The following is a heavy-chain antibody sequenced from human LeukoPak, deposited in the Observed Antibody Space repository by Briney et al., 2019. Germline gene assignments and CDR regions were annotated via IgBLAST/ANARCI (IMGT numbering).Heavy chain of an antibody. CDR3: ARDAGDGYNLFDY. D-gene: IGHD5-24*01. V-gene: IGHV3-23*01. J-gene: IGHJ4*02. CDR2: ITGSGAGT. CDR1: NFAFSTYA. Sequence: GGSLRLSCAASNFAFSTYAMTWVRQAPGKGLEWVSSITGSGAGTSYADSVKGRFTISRDNAKNSLYLQMNSLRAEDTAVYYCARDAGDGYNLFDYWGQGTLVTVSS.